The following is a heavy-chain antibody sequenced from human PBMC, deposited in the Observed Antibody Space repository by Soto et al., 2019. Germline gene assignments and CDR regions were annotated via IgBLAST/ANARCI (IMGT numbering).Heavy chain of an antibody. J-gene: IGHJ3*02. CDR3: AREGGGGSSGYYYSDAFDI. CDR1: GFTFSNYG. Sequence: GGSLRLSCAASGFTFSNYGMIWVRQAPGKGLEWVSSITSNSDYIYYADSVKGRFTISRDNAKNSLYLQMNSLRAEDAAVYYCAREGGGGSSGYYYSDAFDIWGQGTMVTVSS. V-gene: IGHV3-21*01. D-gene: IGHD3-22*01. CDR2: ITSNSDYI.